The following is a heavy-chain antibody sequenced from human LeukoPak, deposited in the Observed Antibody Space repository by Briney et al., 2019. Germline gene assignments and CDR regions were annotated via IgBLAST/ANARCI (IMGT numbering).Heavy chain of an antibody. CDR3: TTRTWIQLLLGSDY. J-gene: IGHJ4*02. V-gene: IGHV3-15*01. Sequence: PGGSLRLSCVASGFTFSNAWMRWVRQAPGEGREWVGRIKRKRDGGTTDYAQPVKDRFNISRVDSQNTVYLQMNSLKAEDTAVYYCTTRTWIQLLLGSDYWGQGTLVTVSS. CDR2: IKRKRDGGTT. D-gene: IGHD5-18*01. CDR1: GFTFSNAW.